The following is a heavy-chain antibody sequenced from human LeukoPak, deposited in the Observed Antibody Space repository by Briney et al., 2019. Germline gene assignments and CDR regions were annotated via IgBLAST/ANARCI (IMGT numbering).Heavy chain of an antibody. CDR2: ISYDGSNK. J-gene: IGHJ6*02. CDR3: AKGLITPTGYYYYGMDV. CDR1: GFTFSSYG. D-gene: IGHD5-24*01. Sequence: TGGSLRLSCAASGFTFSSYGMHWVRQAPGKGLEWVAVISYDGSNKYYADSVKGRFTISRDNSKNTLYLQMNSLRAEDTAVYYCAKGLITPTGYYYYGMDVWGQGTTVTVSS. V-gene: IGHV3-30*18.